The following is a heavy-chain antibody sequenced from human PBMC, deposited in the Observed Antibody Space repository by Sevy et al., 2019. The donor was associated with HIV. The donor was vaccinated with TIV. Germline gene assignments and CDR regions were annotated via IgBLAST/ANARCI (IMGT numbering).Heavy chain of an antibody. CDR3: AKEETTGYI. J-gene: IGHJ4*02. Sequence: GESLKISCTASGFTFGSYVISWVRQAPGKGLEWVSTISASGGSTYYADSVKGRFTISRDNSKKNVYLDMNSLRAEDTAIFYCAKEETTGYIWGQGALVTVSS. CDR2: ISASGGST. V-gene: IGHV3-23*01. CDR1: GFTFGSYV. D-gene: IGHD3-9*01.